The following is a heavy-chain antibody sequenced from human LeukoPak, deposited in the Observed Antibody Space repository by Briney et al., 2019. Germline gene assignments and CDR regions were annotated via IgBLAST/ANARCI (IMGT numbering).Heavy chain of an antibody. CDR1: GFTFSSYG. CDR2: IRYDGSNK. CDR3: AKDFGMGYCSSTSCWENYFDY. D-gene: IGHD2-2*01. J-gene: IGHJ4*02. Sequence: AGGSLRLSCAASGFTFSSYGMHWVRQAPGKGLEWVAFIRYDGSNKYYADSVKGRFTISRDNSKNSLYLQMNSLRIEDTALYYCAKDFGMGYCSSTSCWENYFDYWGQGTLVTVSS. V-gene: IGHV3-30*02.